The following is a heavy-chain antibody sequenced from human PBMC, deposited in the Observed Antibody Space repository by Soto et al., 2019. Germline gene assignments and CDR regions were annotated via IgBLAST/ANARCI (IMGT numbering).Heavy chain of an antibody. V-gene: IGHV1-8*01. D-gene: IGHD6-13*01. J-gene: IGHJ6*03. CDR2: MNPNSGNT. CDR3: ARASIAAAIPRYYSYYYMDV. CDR1: GYTFTSYD. Sequence: ASVKVSCKASGYTFTSYDINWVRQATGQGLEWMGWMNPNSGNTGYAQKFQGRVTMTRNTSISTAYMELSSLRSEDTAVYYCARASIAAAIPRYYSYYYMDVWGNATPVTVYS.